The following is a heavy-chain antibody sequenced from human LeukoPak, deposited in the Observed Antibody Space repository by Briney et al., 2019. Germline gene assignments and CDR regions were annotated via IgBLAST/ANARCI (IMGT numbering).Heavy chain of an antibody. CDR2: ISTNRGST. Sequence: GGSLRLSCSDSGFTFSTYSIYWVRQGPREALEYVSGISTNRGSTYYTDSVKGRITISRDNSKNTLYLQMSSLRAEDTAVYYCVKGSYSGSGSQATFDYWGQGALVTVSS. CDR3: VKGSYSGSGSQATFDY. CDR1: GFTFSTYS. D-gene: IGHD3-10*01. J-gene: IGHJ4*02. V-gene: IGHV3-64D*06.